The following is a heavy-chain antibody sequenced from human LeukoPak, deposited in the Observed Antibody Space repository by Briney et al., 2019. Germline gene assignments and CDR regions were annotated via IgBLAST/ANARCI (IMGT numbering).Heavy chain of an antibody. D-gene: IGHD3-22*01. CDR1: GGSVSSGSYY. Sequence: SETLSLTCTVSGGSVSSGSYYWSWIRQPPGKGLEWIGYIYYSGSTNYNPSLKSRVTISVDTSKNQFSLKLSSVTAADTAVYYCARDRLNYYDSSGYVDGMDVWGQGTTVTVSS. CDR3: ARDRLNYYDSSGYVDGMDV. CDR2: IYYSGST. J-gene: IGHJ6*02. V-gene: IGHV4-61*01.